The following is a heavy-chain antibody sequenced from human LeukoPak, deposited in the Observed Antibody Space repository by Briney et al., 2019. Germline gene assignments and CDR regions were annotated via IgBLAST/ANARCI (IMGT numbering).Heavy chain of an antibody. CDR1: GFTFTSYG. J-gene: IGHJ3*02. CDR3: AKEAAAGTSRVAGGAFDI. Sequence: AGGSLRLSCAASGFTFTSYGMHWVRQTPSKGLERVAVISYDGSNKYYADSVKGRFTISRDNSKNTLYLQMNSLRAEDTAVYYCAKEAAAGTSRVAGGAFDIWGQGTMVTVSS. CDR2: ISYDGSNK. D-gene: IGHD6-13*01. V-gene: IGHV3-30*18.